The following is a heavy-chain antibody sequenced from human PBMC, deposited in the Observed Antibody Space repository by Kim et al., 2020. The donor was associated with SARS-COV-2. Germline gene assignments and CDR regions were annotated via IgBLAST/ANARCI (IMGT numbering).Heavy chain of an antibody. CDR1: GFTFSDYY. CDR3: ARAVRGYNHEAA. V-gene: IGHV3-11*01. D-gene: IGHD5-12*01. Sequence: GGSLRLSCAASGFTFSDYYMSWIRQAPGKGPEWVSYISGSGSDVNNAESVKGRFTISRDNAKNSLYLQMNSLRVEDTAIYYCARAVRGYNHEAACGQGTLFTASP. J-gene: IGHJ5*02. CDR2: ISGSGSDV.